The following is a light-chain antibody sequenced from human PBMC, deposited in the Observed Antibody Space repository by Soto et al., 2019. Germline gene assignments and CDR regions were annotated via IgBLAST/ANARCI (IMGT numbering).Light chain of an antibody. CDR2: WAS. Sequence: DIVVTQSLDSLAVSLGERATINCKSSQSVLSSSNNKNYFAWYQQKPGQPPKLLFYWASTRESGVPDRFSGSGSGADFTLTISSLQVEDVAVYYCQQFYSTPWTFGQGTKVEIK. J-gene: IGKJ1*01. CDR3: QQFYSTPWT. CDR1: QSVLSSSNNKNY. V-gene: IGKV4-1*01.